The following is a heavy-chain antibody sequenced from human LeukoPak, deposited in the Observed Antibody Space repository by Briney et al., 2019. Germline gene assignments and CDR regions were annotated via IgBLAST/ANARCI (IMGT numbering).Heavy chain of an antibody. CDR1: GGSISSGSYY. V-gene: IGHV4-61*02. Sequence: SETLSLTCTVSGGSISSGSYYWSWIRQPAGKGLEWIGRIYTSGSANYNPSLKSRVTISVDTSKNQSSLKLSSVTAADTAVYYCARETYYDSSGLAYDAFDIWGQGTMVTVSS. CDR2: IYTSGSA. D-gene: IGHD3-22*01. CDR3: ARETYYDSSGLAYDAFDI. J-gene: IGHJ3*02.